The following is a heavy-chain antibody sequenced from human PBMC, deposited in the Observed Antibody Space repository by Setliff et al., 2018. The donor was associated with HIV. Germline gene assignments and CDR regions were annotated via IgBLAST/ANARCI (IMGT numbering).Heavy chain of an antibody. CDR2: INPSGGST. CDR1: GYSFTSYY. D-gene: IGHD3-22*01. Sequence: ASVKVSCKASGYSFTSYYLHWVRQAPGQGLEWMGRINPSGGSTNYAQRFQGRVTMTRDTATSTVYMELSSLRSEDTAVYYCAKLDYYDYSGSWARKVAIDFWGRGTMVTVSS. CDR3: AKLDYYDYSGSWARKVAIDF. V-gene: IGHV1-46*01. J-gene: IGHJ3*01.